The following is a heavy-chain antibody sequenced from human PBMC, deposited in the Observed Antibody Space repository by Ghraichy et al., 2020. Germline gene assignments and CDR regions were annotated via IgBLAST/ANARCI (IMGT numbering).Heavy chain of an antibody. D-gene: IGHD1-14*01. Sequence: GESLNISCAASGFPFSDYRMHWVRQAPGKGLMWVSHITPDVSYTNYADSVKGRFTISRDNAKNTLYLERNSLRAEDTAVYLCARDWRNYGMDVWGQGTTVTVSS. J-gene: IGHJ6*02. V-gene: IGHV3-74*01. CDR3: ARDWRNYGMDV. CDR1: GFPFSDYR. CDR2: ITPDVSYT.